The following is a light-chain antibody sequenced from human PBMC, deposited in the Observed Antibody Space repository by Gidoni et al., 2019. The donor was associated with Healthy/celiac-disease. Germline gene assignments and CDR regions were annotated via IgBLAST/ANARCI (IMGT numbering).Light chain of an antibody. CDR1: QSISSW. Sequence: DIQMTQSPSTLSASVGDRVTITCRASQSISSWLAWYQQQPGKAPKLLIYYASSLESGVPSRFSGSGSGTEFTLTISSLQPDDFATYYCQQYNSYSLFGGGTKVEIQ. CDR3: QQYNSYSL. V-gene: IGKV1-5*01. CDR2: YAS. J-gene: IGKJ4*01.